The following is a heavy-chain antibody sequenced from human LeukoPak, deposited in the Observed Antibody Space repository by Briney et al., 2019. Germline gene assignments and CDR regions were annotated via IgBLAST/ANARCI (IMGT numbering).Heavy chain of an antibody. CDR1: GYTFTGYY. Sequence: ASVKVSCKASGYTFTGYYMHWVRQAPGQGLEWMGWINPNSGGTNYAQKLQGRVTMTTDTSTSTAYMELRSLRSDDTAVYYCARDIAAADSNWFDPWGQGTLVTVSS. V-gene: IGHV1-2*02. D-gene: IGHD6-13*01. CDR2: INPNSGGT. J-gene: IGHJ5*02. CDR3: ARDIAAADSNWFDP.